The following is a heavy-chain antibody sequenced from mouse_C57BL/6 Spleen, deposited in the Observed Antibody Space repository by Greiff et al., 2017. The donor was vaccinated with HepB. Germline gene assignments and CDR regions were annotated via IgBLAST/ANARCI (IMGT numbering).Heavy chain of an antibody. D-gene: IGHD1-1*01. J-gene: IGHJ3*01. V-gene: IGHV1-50*01. CDR1: GYTFTSYW. Sequence: QVQLQQPGAELVKPGASVKLSCKASGYTFTSYWMQWVKQRPGQGLEWIGEIDPSDSYTNYNQKFKGKATFTVDTSSSTAYMQLSSLTSEDSAVYYCARGGDYYGSSPGAYWGTGIMVTV. CDR2: IDPSDSYT. CDR3: ARGGDYYGSSPGAY.